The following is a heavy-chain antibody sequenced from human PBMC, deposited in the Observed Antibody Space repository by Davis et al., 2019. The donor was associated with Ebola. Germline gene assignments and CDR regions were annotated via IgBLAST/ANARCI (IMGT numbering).Heavy chain of an antibody. V-gene: IGHV4-34*01. CDR2: INHSGST. CDR1: GGSFSGYY. J-gene: IGHJ5*02. Sequence: SETLSLTCAVYGGSFSGYYWSWIRQPPGKGLEWIGEINHSGSTNYNPSLKSRVTISVDTSKNQFSLKLSSVSAADAAIYYCARGGVNWFDPWGQGILVTVSS. CDR3: ARGGVNWFDP.